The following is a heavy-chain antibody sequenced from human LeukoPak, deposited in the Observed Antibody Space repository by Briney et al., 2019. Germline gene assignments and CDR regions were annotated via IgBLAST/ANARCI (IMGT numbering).Heavy chain of an antibody. D-gene: IGHD3-16*01. J-gene: IGHJ6*03. CDR1: GFTFSSYA. V-gene: IGHV3-23*01. CDR3: AKGLRTGVGPYMGYHYYMDV. CDR2: INDNGDGT. Sequence: TGGSLRLSCAASGFTFSSYAMSWVRQAPGKGLKWVSTINDNGDGTYYAESVKGRFTVSRDNSYNTVSLQMNSLRDEDTGVYYCAKGLRTGVGPYMGYHYYMDVWGKGATVTVSS.